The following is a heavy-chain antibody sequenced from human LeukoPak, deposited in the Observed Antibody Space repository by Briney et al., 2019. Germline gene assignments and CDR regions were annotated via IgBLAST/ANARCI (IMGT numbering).Heavy chain of an antibody. Sequence: GGSLRLSCAASGFTFSSRTINWVRQAPGKGLEWVSSISGSSSYIYYADSVKGRFTISRDNAKNSLYLQMNSLRAEDTAVYYCARVLRYCSGGNCYSGGLGYMDVWGKGTTVTISS. V-gene: IGHV3-21*04. CDR3: ARVLRYCSGGNCYSGGLGYMDV. J-gene: IGHJ6*03. D-gene: IGHD2-15*01. CDR2: ISGSSSYI. CDR1: GFTFSSRT.